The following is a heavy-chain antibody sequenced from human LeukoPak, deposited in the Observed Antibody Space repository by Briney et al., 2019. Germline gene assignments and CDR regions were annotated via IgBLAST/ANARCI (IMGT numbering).Heavy chain of an antibody. CDR3: GRVAYCRGGSCYHNWFDP. CDR2: MNPNSGNT. CDR1: GYSFTSLD. V-gene: IGHV1-8*03. J-gene: IGHJ5*02. D-gene: IGHD2-15*01. Sequence: ASVKVSCKASGYSFTSLDINWVRQATGQGLEWMGWMNPNSGNTGYAQKFQGRVTITRNTSISTAYMELSSLRSEDTTVYYCGRVAYCRGGSCYHNWFDPWGQGTLVTVSS.